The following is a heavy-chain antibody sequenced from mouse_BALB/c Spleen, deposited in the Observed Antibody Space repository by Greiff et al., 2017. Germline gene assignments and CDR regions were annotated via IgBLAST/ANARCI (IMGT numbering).Heavy chain of an antibody. CDR3: ARRVGDSWFAY. CDR2: IYWDDDK. Sequence: QVTLKVSGPGILQPSQTLSLTCSFSGFSLSTSGMGVSWIRQPSGKGLEWLAHIYWDDDKRYNPSLKSRLTISKDTSSNQVFLKITSVDTADTATYYCARRVGDSWFAYWGQGTLVTVSA. CDR1: GFSLSTSGMG. J-gene: IGHJ3*01. V-gene: IGHV8-12*01.